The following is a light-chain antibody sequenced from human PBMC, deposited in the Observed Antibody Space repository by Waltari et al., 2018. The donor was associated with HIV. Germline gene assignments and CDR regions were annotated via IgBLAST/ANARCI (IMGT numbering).Light chain of an antibody. Sequence: QSALTQPRSVSGSPGQPVTISCSGTSSAVGGYNYVSWYQQHPGKAPKLMIYDVSKRPSGVPDRFSGSKSGNTASLTISGLQAEDEADYYCCSYAGSYILVFGGGTKLTVL. CDR1: SSAVGGYNY. CDR2: DVS. J-gene: IGLJ3*02. CDR3: CSYAGSYILV. V-gene: IGLV2-11*02.